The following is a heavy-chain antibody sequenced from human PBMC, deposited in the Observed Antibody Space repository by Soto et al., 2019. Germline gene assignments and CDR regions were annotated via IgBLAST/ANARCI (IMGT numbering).Heavy chain of an antibody. CDR3: ARGLITSTHLGIDY. Sequence: QVQLVESGGGVVQPGRSLRLSCAASGFTFSSYGMHCVRQAPGKGLEWVAVIWYDGSNKYYTDSVKGRFTISRDNSRNTLYLQMNSLSAEDTAVYYCARGLITSTHLGIDYWGQVTLFTVSS. D-gene: IGHD3-16*01. CDR2: IWYDGSNK. V-gene: IGHV3-33*01. J-gene: IGHJ4*02. CDR1: GFTFSSYG.